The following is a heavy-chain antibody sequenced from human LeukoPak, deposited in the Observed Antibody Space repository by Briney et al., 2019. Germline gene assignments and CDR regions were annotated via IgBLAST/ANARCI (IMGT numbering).Heavy chain of an antibody. V-gene: IGHV1-2*02. CDR2: INPNSGGT. CDR3: ARDVGSSGWYLY. J-gene: IGHJ4*02. D-gene: IGHD6-19*01. Sequence: VASVKVSCKASGYTFTGYYMHWVRQAPGQGLEWMGWINPNSGGTNYAQKFQGRVTVTRDTSISTAYMELSRLRSDDTAVYYCARDVGSSGWYLYWGQGTLVTVSS. CDR1: GYTFTGYY.